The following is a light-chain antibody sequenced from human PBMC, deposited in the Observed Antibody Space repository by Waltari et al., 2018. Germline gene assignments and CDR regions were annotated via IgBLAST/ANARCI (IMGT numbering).Light chain of an antibody. CDR3: QHDETNSPAWT. V-gene: IGKV1-5*03. Sequence: DIQMNQSPSTLSASVGDRVTITCRASQSISSWLAWYQQKPGKAPELLIYKSSTLESGVPSRFSGSGFGTEFTLTISNLQPDDFASYYCQHDETNSPAWTFGQGTKVE. CDR2: KSS. J-gene: IGKJ1*01. CDR1: QSISSW.